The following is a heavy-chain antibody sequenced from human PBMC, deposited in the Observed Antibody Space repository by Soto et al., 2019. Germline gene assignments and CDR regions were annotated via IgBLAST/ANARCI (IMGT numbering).Heavy chain of an antibody. CDR3: STNYYDSRGYDNWFDP. Sequence: GSLRLSCAASGFTFSSYAMSWVRQAPGKGLEWVSAISGSGGSTYYADSVKGRFTISRDDSKSIAYLQMNSLKTEDTAVYYCSTNYYDSRGYDNWFDPWGQGTLVTVSS. CDR2: ISGSGGST. D-gene: IGHD3-22*01. V-gene: IGHV3-23*01. J-gene: IGHJ5*02. CDR1: GFTFSSYA.